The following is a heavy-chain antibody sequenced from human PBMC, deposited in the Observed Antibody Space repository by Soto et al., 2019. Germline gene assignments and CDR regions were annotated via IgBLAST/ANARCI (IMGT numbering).Heavy chain of an antibody. V-gene: IGHV1-69*13. CDR3: ARDLGSSERLKSYTLDY. J-gene: IGHJ4*02. D-gene: IGHD6-25*01. CDR1: GGTFSSYA. Sequence: GASVKVSCKASGGTFSSYAISWVRQAPGQGLEWMGGIIPIFGTANYAQKFQGRVTITADESTSTAYMELSSLRSEDTAVYYCARDLGSSERLKSYTLDYWGQGTLVTVSS. CDR2: IIPIFGTA.